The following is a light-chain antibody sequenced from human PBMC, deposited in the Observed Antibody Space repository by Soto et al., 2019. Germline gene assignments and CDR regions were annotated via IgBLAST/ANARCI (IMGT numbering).Light chain of an antibody. Sequence: QSVLTQPPSGSGGPGQRVTNPRTGGNSKNGAGYDVHWYQQLPGTAPKLLIYGNSNRPSGVPVRFSGSKSGTSASLAITGLQAEDEADYYCQSYDSSLSGSVFGTGTKVTVL. CDR2: GNS. J-gene: IGLJ1*01. CDR3: QSYDSSLSGSV. CDR1: NSKNGAGYD. V-gene: IGLV1-40*01.